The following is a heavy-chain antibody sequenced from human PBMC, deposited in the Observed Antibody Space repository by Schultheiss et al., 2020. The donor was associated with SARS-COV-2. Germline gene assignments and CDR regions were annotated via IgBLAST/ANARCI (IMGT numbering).Heavy chain of an antibody. Sequence: GGSLRLSCAASGFTFSSYWMHWVRQAPGKGLVWVAVISYDGSNKYYADSVKGRFTISRDNSKNTLYLQMNSLRAEDTAVYYCAKSGAEIIFDYWGQGTLVTVSS. J-gene: IGHJ4*02. CDR1: GFTFSSYW. V-gene: IGHV3-30*18. CDR2: ISYDGSNK. CDR3: AKSGAEIIFDY. D-gene: IGHD5-12*01.